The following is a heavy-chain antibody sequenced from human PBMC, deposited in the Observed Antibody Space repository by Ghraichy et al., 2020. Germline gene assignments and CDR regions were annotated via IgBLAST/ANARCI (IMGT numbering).Heavy chain of an antibody. V-gene: IGHV4-39*01. D-gene: IGHD1-20*01. J-gene: IGHJ4*02. CDR1: GGSITNTYYY. CDR3: AKGKRFNLNPEAFDS. Sequence: ETLSLTCYVSGGSITNTYYYWAWIRQPPGKGLEWIGSLYFDGATYYNSSLSSRVFISVDTSKNLFSLKLTSVTTKDTAVYFCAKGKRFNLNPEAFDSWGQGALVTVSS. CDR2: LYFDGAT.